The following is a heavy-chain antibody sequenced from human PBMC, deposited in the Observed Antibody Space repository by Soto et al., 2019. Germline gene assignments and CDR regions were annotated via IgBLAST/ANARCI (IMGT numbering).Heavy chain of an antibody. CDR2: IIPIFGTA. D-gene: IGHD2-2*02. V-gene: IGHV1-69*06. J-gene: IGHJ6*02. CDR1: GGTFSSYA. CDR3: ARSKYCSSTSCYTTGGYYYGMDV. Sequence: QVQLVQSGAEVKKPGSSVKVSCKASGGTFSSYAISWVRQAPGQGLEWMGGIIPIFGTANYAQKFQGRVNITADKIPSTAYMELGSLRSEDTAVYYCARSKYCSSTSCYTTGGYYYGMDVWGQGTTVTVSS.